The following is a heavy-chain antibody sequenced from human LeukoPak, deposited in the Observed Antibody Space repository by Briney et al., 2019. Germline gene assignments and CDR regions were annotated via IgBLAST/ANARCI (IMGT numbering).Heavy chain of an antibody. CDR1: GFTFRRYS. CDR3: ARQFEYSSSGAGY. D-gene: IGHD6-6*01. J-gene: IGHJ4*02. CDR2: MSVSSGLI. V-gene: IGHV3-21*01. Sequence: KPGGSLRLSCAASGFTFRRYSMNWGRQAPGTGLEWVSSMSVSSGLIYYADSVKGRFTVSRDNSKNSLYLLMNSLIAEDTAVYYFARQFEYSSSGAGYWVLGTLVTVSS.